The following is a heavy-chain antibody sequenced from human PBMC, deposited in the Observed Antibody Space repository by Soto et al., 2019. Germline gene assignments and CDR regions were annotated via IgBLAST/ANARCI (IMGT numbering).Heavy chain of an antibody. CDR1: GGSISSSSCY. Sequence: SETLSLTCTVSGGSISSSSCYWGWIRQPPGKGLEWIGSIYYSGSTYYNPSLKSRVTISVDTSKTQFSLNLNSVTAADTAVYYCARGQRRGGSSGWSLWGQGTLVTVSS. CDR2: IYYSGST. D-gene: IGHD6-19*01. J-gene: IGHJ4*02. CDR3: ARGQRRGGSSGWSL. V-gene: IGHV4-39*07.